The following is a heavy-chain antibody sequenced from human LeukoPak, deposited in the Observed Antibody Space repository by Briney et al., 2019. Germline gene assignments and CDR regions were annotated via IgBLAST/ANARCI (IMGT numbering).Heavy chain of an antibody. CDR1: GFTFSSYW. V-gene: IGHV3-30-3*01. J-gene: IGHJ6*02. CDR3: ARARRLYYYYYGMDV. CDR2: ISYDGSNK. Sequence: GGSLRLSCAASGFTFSSYWMHWVRQAPGKGLEWVAVISYDGSNKYYADSVRGRFTISRDNSKNTLYLQMNSLRAEDTAVYYCARARRLYYYYYGMDVWGQGTTVTVSS.